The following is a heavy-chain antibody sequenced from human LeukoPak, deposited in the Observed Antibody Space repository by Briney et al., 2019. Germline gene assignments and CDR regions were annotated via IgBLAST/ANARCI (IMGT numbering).Heavy chain of an antibody. CDR1: GGTFSSYA. J-gene: IGHJ3*02. CDR2: IIPILGIA. D-gene: IGHD4-17*01. Sequence: ASVKVSCKASGGTFSSYAISWVRQAPGQGLEWMGRIIPILGIANHAQKFQGRVTITADKSTSTAYMELSSLRSEDTAVYYCARLAGDDYGDPLALGIWGQGTMVTVSS. V-gene: IGHV1-69*04. CDR3: ARLAGDDYGDPLALGI.